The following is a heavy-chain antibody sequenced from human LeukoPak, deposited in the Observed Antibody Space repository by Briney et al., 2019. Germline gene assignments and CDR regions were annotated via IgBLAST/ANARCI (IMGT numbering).Heavy chain of an antibody. CDR3: ARIAVAAAYYFDY. CDR2: IYPGDSDT. J-gene: IGHJ4*02. CDR1: GYSFTSYW. V-gene: IGHV5-51*01. D-gene: IGHD6-19*01. Sequence: GESLKISCKGSGYSFTSYWIGWVRQMPGKGLEWMGIIYPGDSDTRYSPSFQGQVTISADKSISTAYLQWSSLKASDTATYYCARIAVAAAYYFDYWGQGTLVTVSS.